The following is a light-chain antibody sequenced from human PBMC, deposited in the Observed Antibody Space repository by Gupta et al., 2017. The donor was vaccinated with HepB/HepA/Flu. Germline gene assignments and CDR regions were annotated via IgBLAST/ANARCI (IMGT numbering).Light chain of an antibody. CDR1: QSISSS. CDR2: AAS. CDR3: QQRDSTPHT. Sequence: DIQMTQSPSSLSASVGDRVTITCRASQSISSSLNWYQQKPGKAPKLLIYAASSLQSGVPSRFSGGGSGTDFTLTISRLQPEDFATYYCQQRDSTPHTFGGGTKVEIE. J-gene: IGKJ4*01. V-gene: IGKV1-39*01.